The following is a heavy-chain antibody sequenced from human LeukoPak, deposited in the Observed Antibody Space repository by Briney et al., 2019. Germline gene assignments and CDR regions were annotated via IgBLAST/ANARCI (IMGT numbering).Heavy chain of an antibody. V-gene: IGHV4-34*01. J-gene: IGHJ6*02. CDR3: ARLTGYYYYYYGMDV. Sequence: SETLSLTCAVYGGSFSGYYWSWIRQPPGKGLEWIGEINHSGSTNYNPSLKSRVTISVDTSKNQFSLKLSSVTAADTAMYYCARLTGYYYYYYGMDVWGQGTTVTVSS. CDR1: GGSFSGYY. D-gene: IGHD3-9*01. CDR2: INHSGST.